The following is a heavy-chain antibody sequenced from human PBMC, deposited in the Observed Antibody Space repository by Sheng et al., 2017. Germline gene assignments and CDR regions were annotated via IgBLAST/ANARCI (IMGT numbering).Heavy chain of an antibody. J-gene: IGHJ4*02. Sequence: EVHLVESGGGLVQPGRSLRLSCTASGFTFVDYTMNWVRQAPGKGLEWVGFIRSKAYSGTTEYAASVKGRFTISRDDSKSIAYLQMNSLKTEDTAVYYCTRGWIQLWPFDYWGQGTLVTV. D-gene: IGHD5-18*01. V-gene: IGHV3-49*04. CDR1: GFTFVDYT. CDR2: IRSKAYSGTT. CDR3: TRGWIQLWPFDY.